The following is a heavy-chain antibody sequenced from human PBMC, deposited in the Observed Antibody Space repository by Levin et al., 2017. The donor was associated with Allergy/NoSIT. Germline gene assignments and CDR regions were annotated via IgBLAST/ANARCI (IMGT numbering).Heavy chain of an antibody. CDR2: ISGSGGST. CDR3: AKGHGSGTLADMDG. Sequence: PGGSLRLSCAASGFTFSSYAMSWVRQAPGKGLEWVSAISGSGGSTYYADSVKGRFTISRDNSKNTLYLQMNSLRAEDTAVYYCAKGHGSGTLADMDGWGKGTTVTVSS. V-gene: IGHV3-23*01. D-gene: IGHD3-10*01. CDR1: GFTFSSYA. J-gene: IGHJ6*03.